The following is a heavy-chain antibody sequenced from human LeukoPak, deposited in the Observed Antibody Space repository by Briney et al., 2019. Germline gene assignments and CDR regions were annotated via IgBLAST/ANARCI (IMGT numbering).Heavy chain of an antibody. D-gene: IGHD3-16*02. V-gene: IGHV4-59*01. J-gene: IGHJ4*02. CDR1: GGPISSYY. Sequence: SETLSLTCTVSGGPISSYYWSWIRQPPGKGLAGVGYISYSGSTNYHPSLRRRVTISVDTSKNQFSLKVSSVTAADTAVYYCARYVWGSYPTFEDYWGQGTLVTVSS. CDR2: ISYSGST. CDR3: ARYVWGSYPTFEDY.